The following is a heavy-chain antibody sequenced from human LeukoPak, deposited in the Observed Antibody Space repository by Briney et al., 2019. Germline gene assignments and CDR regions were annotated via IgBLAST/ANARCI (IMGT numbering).Heavy chain of an antibody. D-gene: IGHD6-19*01. V-gene: IGHV4-59*01. CDR1: GGSISSYY. Sequence: SETLSLTCTVSGGSISSYYRSWIRQPPGKGLEWIGYISYIGSTNYNPSLKSRVTISVDTSKNQFSLKLNSVTAADTAVYYCARGRVYSSGWYWDYWGQGTLVTVS. CDR2: ISYIGST. J-gene: IGHJ4*02. CDR3: ARGRVYSSGWYWDY.